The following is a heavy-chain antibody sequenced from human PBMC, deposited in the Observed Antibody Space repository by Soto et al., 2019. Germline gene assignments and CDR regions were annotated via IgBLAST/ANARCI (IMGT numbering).Heavy chain of an antibody. CDR3: ARDRAVAGVSRSFDY. D-gene: IGHD6-19*01. CDR2: ILHDGTNK. CDR1: GFTFSNYV. V-gene: IGHV3-30-3*01. J-gene: IGHJ4*01. Sequence: QVQLVESGGGVVQPGRSLRLCCAASGFTFSNYVMHWARQAPGKGLEWVAVILHDGTNKDYADSVKGRFTISRDNSKNTLYLQINSLRSEDTAVYYCARDRAVAGVSRSFDYWGHGTLVTVSS.